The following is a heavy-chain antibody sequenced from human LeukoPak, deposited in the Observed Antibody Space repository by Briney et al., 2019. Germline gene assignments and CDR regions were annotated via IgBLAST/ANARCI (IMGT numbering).Heavy chain of an antibody. CDR3: TTGLFTSGWYEDY. Sequence: GALRLSCAASGFTFSNAWMSWVRQAPGKGLDWVGGIKSKTDGGPTDYAAHVTGRFTISRDDSKNTLYLQMNRLNTEDTAVYYCTTGLFTSGWYEDYWGQGTLVTASS. CDR2: IKSKTDGGPT. V-gene: IGHV3-15*01. D-gene: IGHD6-19*01. CDR1: GFTFSNAW. J-gene: IGHJ4*02.